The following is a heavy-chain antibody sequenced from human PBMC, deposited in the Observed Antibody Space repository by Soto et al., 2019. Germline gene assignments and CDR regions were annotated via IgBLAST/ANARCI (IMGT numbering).Heavy chain of an antibody. V-gene: IGHV4-59*12. CDR1: GGSISSYY. CDR2: IYYSGST. D-gene: IGHD6-19*01. J-gene: IGHJ4*02. Sequence: SETLSLTCTVSGGSISSYYWSWIRQPPGKGLEWIGYIYYSGSTNYNPSLKSRVTISVDTSKTQFSLKLSSVTAADTAVYSGESDSNSLGWYDYWGQGTLVTVSS. CDR3: ESDSNSLGWYDY.